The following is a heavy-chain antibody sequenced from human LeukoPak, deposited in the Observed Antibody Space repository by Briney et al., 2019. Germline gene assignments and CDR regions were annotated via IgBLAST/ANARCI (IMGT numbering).Heavy chain of an antibody. CDR2: ISYDGSNK. CDR1: GFTFSSYA. CDR3: ARDLGLTGYYATFDY. Sequence: GRSLRLSCGASGFTFSSYAMHWVRQAPGKGLEWVAVISYDGSNKYYADSVKGRFTISRDNSKNTLYLQMNSLRAEDTAVYYCARDLGLTGYYATFDYWGQGTLVTVSS. J-gene: IGHJ4*02. V-gene: IGHV3-30-3*01. D-gene: IGHD3-9*01.